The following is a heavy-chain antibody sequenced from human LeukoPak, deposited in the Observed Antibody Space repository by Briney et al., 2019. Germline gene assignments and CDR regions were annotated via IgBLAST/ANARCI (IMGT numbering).Heavy chain of an antibody. Sequence: GGSLRLSCAASGFISRYYWMNWVRQAPGKGLEWVATIKEEGSEQYYVDSVKGRHTISRDNANNSLYLQMISLRAKDTAVYYCARASLWSCGDYWGQGTLVTVSS. J-gene: IGHJ4*02. D-gene: IGHD5-18*01. CDR1: GFISRYYW. CDR3: ARASLWSCGDY. V-gene: IGHV3-7*01. CDR2: IKEEGSEQ.